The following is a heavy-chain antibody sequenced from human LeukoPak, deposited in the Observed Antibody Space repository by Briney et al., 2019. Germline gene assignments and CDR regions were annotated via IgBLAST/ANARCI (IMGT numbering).Heavy chain of an antibody. CDR1: GGSINSYY. J-gene: IGHJ3*02. CDR3: ARHSAQSSTNDAFDI. CDR2: IYDRESI. V-gene: IGHV4-59*01. D-gene: IGHD6-13*01. Sequence: SETLSLTCTVSGGSINSYYWSWIRQSPGRGLEWIGYIYDRESINYNPSLESRVTISVDTSKNQFSLELSSVTAADTALFYCARHSAQSSTNDAFDIWGQGTMVTVSS.